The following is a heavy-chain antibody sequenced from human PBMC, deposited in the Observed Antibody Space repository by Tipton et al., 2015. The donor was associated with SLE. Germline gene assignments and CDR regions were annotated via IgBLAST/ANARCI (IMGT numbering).Heavy chain of an antibody. V-gene: IGHV4-59*01. Sequence: TLSLTCTVSGGSISSYYWSWIRQPPGKGLEWIGYIYYSGSTNCNPSLTSRVTISVDTSKSQFSLKLRSVTAADTAVYYCASRLGSSGYFQHWGQGTLVTVSS. D-gene: IGHD6-6*01. CDR2: IYYSGST. CDR1: GGSISSYY. J-gene: IGHJ1*01. CDR3: ASRLGSSGYFQH.